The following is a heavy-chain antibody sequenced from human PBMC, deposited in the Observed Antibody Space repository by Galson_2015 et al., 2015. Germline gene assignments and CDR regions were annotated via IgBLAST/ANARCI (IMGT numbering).Heavy chain of an antibody. CDR1: GFTFSSYW. V-gene: IGHV3-74*01. CDR3: AREDAGLYYYDSSGFDAFDI. D-gene: IGHD3-22*01. CDR2: INSDGSST. J-gene: IGHJ3*02. Sequence: SLRLSCAASGFTFSSYWMRWVRQAPGKGLVWVSRINSDGSSTSYADSVKGRFTISRDNAKNTLYLQMNSLRAEDTAVYYCAREDAGLYYYDSSGFDAFDIWGQGTMVTVSS.